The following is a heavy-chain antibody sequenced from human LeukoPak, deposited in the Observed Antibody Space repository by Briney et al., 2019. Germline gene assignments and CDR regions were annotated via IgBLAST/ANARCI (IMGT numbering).Heavy chain of an antibody. CDR2: IYSGGST. CDR1: GFTVSSNY. D-gene: IGHD2-15*01. Sequence: QPGGSLRLSCAASGFTVSSNYMSWVRQAPGKGLEWVSVIYSGGSTYYADSVKGRFTISRGNSKNTLYLQMNSLRAEDTAVYYCARDKLVCSGGSCYSIDYWGQGTLVTVSS. J-gene: IGHJ4*02. V-gene: IGHV3-53*01. CDR3: ARDKLVCSGGSCYSIDY.